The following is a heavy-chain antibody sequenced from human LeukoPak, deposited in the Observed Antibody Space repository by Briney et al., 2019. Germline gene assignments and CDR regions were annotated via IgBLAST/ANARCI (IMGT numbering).Heavy chain of an antibody. CDR1: GYTFSDYD. V-gene: IGHV1-8*01. D-gene: IGHD2-21*01. J-gene: IGHJ6*03. CDR3: ARVVMKAFYYYYMDV. Sequence: ASVKVSCKASGYTFSDYDVNWVRQAPGQGLEWMGWMNPTSGDTGYAQKFQGRVTMTRSMTKNTAYMELSRLRSEDTAVYFCARVVMKAFYYYYMDVWGKGTTIIISS. CDR2: MNPTSGDT.